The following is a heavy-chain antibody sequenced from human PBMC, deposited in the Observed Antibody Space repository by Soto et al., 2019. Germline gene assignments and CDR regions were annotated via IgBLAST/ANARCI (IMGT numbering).Heavy chain of an antibody. V-gene: IGHV3-33*06. CDR2: IWFDGSNK. CDR1: GFTFNTYR. Sequence: QVQLVESGGAVVQPGRSLRLSCTASGFTFNTYRMHWVRQAPGKRLAWVAVIWFDGSNKFYLDSVQGRFTISRDNSKNTVYLQMNTVRAEATAGYHCAKPRYSGGEPAALEIWGRGTVVTVSS. D-gene: IGHD5-12*01. CDR3: AKPRYSGGEPAALEI. J-gene: IGHJ3*02.